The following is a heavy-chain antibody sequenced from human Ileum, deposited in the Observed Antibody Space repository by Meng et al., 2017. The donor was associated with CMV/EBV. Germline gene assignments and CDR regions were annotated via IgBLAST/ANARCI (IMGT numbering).Heavy chain of an antibody. D-gene: IGHD3-22*01. Sequence: SVKVSCKASGGTFSSYAIYWVRQAPGQGLEWMGGIIPFLGTTDYAQKFQGRVTITADKSTSTAYMELSSLKSEDAAVYFCARDRMKGFYGSSDTGHYYYAMDVWGQGTTVTVSS. CDR1: GGTFSSYA. CDR2: IIPFLGTT. J-gene: IGHJ6*02. CDR3: ARDRMKGFYGSSDTGHYYYAMDV. V-gene: IGHV1-69*10.